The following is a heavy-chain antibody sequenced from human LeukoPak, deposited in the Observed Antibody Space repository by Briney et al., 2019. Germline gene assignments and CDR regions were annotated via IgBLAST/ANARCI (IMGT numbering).Heavy chain of an antibody. CDR3: ARGRGYYAGYFDY. Sequence: GASVKVSCKASGYTFTGYYMHWVRQAPGQGLEWMGWINPNSGGTNYAQKFQGRVTMTRDTSISTAYMELSRLRSDDTAVYYCARGRGYYAGYFDYWGQGTLVTASS. V-gene: IGHV1-2*02. D-gene: IGHD3-22*01. J-gene: IGHJ4*02. CDR1: GYTFTGYY. CDR2: INPNSGGT.